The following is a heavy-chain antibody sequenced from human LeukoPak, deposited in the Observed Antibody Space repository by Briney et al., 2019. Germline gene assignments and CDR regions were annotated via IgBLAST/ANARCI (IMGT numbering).Heavy chain of an antibody. V-gene: IGHV3-7*01. J-gene: IGHJ5*02. CDR3: IVFGDSNH. CDR2: IKQGGSET. Sequence: PGGSLRLSCVASGFTFSSCSMSWVRQAPGKGLEWVAHIKQGGSETSYVDSVKGRFTVSRDSAKNSVYLQINNLRAEDTAVYYCIVFGDSNHWGQGTLVTVSS. D-gene: IGHD4-17*01. CDR1: GFTFSSCS.